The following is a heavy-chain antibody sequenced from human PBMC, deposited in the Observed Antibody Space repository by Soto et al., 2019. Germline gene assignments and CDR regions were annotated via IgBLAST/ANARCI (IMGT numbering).Heavy chain of an antibody. D-gene: IGHD3-10*01. J-gene: IGHJ4*02. V-gene: IGHV3-23*01. CDR1: GFTFSSYA. CDR3: AKEFYYYGSGSYYQPLDY. CDR2: ISGSGGST. Sequence: GGSLRLSCAASGFTFSSYAMSWVRQAPGKGLEWVSAISGSGGSTYYADSVKGRFTISRDNSKNTLYLQMNSLRAEDTAVYYCAKEFYYYGSGSYYQPLDYWGQGTLVTVSS.